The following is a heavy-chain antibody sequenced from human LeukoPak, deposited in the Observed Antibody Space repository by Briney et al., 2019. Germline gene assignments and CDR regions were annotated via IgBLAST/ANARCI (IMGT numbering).Heavy chain of an antibody. CDR3: ARAYGSGSYLSRWFDL. Sequence: ASVKVSCKASGYTFTSYDINWVRQATGQGLEWMGWMNPNSGNTGYAQKFQGRVTITTDESASTAYMELSSLRSEDTAVYYCARAYGSGSYLSRWFDLWGQGTLVTVSS. V-gene: IGHV1-8*01. D-gene: IGHD3-10*01. CDR1: GYTFTSYD. CDR2: MNPNSGNT. J-gene: IGHJ5*02.